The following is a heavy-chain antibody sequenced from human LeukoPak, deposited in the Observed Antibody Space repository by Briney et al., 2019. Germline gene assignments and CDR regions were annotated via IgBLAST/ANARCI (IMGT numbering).Heavy chain of an antibody. Sequence: PSETLSLTCAVSGGSISSSNWWSWVRQPPGKGLEWIGEIYHSGSTNYNPSLKSRVTISVDKSKNQFSLKLSSVTAADTAVYYCARDRESGSYPPKYYFDYWGQGTLVTVSS. D-gene: IGHD1-26*01. CDR3: ARDRESGSYPPKYYFDY. CDR1: GGSISSSNW. V-gene: IGHV4-4*02. CDR2: IYHSGST. J-gene: IGHJ4*02.